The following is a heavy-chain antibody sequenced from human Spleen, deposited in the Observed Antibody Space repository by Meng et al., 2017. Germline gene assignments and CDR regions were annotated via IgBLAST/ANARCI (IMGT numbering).Heavy chain of an antibody. CDR2: IKSNTDGGTA. CDR1: GFYFSNAW. V-gene: IGHV3-15*01. J-gene: IGHJ4*02. Sequence: VHLGESGGDLVKPGGSLRLSCVASGFYFSNAWMSWVRQAPGKGLEWVGRIKSNTDGGTAEYAAPVTGRFTISRDDSKSTLFLQMSGLRIDDTGVYFCSWDDKAVSDYWGQGTLVTVSS. D-gene: IGHD3-9*01. CDR3: SWDDKAVSDY.